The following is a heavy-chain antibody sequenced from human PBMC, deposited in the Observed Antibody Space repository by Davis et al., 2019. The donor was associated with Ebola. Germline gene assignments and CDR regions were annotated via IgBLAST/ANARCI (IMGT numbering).Heavy chain of an antibody. CDR1: GYTFTGYY. Sequence: AASVKVSCKASGYTFTGYYLNWVRQAPGQGLEWMGRINPNNGGTNYAQKFQGRVTMTSDTSISTAYMELSNLRSDDTVLYYCARGANTSEGMDVWGQGTKVTVSS. CDR2: INPNNGGT. D-gene: IGHD3-10*01. J-gene: IGHJ6*02. V-gene: IGHV1-2*05. CDR3: ARGANTSEGMDV.